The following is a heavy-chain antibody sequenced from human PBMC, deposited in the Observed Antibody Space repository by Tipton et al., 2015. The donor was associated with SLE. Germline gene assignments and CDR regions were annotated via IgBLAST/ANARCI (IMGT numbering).Heavy chain of an antibody. D-gene: IGHD1-26*01. Sequence: SLRLSCAASGFTFSSYEMNWVRQAPGKGLEWVSSISSSSSYIYYADSVKGRFTISRDNAKNSLYLQMNSLRAEDTAVYYCAVDYGGSYQDGGGDYFDYWGQGTLVTVSS. J-gene: IGHJ4*02. CDR2: ISSSSSYI. V-gene: IGHV3-21*03. CDR1: GFTFSSYE. CDR3: AVDYGGSYQDGGGDYFDY.